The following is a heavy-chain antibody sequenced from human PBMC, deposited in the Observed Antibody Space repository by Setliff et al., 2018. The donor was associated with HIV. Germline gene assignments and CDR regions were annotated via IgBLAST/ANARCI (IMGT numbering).Heavy chain of an antibody. CDR1: GFTFSSYA. D-gene: IGHD3-22*01. CDR3: AKEVPYSNGFMYFDY. CDR2: ISYDGSNK. V-gene: IGHV3-30*01. Sequence: PGGSLRLSCAASGFTFSSYAMHWVRQAPGKGLEWVAVISYDGSNKYYADSVKGRFTISRDNSKNTLYLQMNSLRAEDTAVYYCAKEVPYSNGFMYFDYWGQGTLVTVSS. J-gene: IGHJ4*02.